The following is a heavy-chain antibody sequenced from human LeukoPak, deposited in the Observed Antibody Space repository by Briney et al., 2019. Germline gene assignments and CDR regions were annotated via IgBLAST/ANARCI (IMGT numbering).Heavy chain of an antibody. Sequence: GGSLRLSCAASGFTFSSYSMNWVRQAPGKGLEWVSYISSSSSTIYYADSVKGRFTISRDNAKNSLYLQMNSLRAEDTAVYYCAKNGEPHYYMDVLGKGTTVTVSS. V-gene: IGHV3-48*04. CDR2: ISSSSSTI. D-gene: IGHD1-14*01. CDR3: AKNGEPHYYMDV. J-gene: IGHJ6*03. CDR1: GFTFSSYS.